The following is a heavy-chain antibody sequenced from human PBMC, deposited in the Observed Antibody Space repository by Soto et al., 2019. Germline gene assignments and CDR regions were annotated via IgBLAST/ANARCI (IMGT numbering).Heavy chain of an antibody. CDR1: GGSISSGGYY. CDR2: IYYSWST. V-gene: IGHV4-31*03. Sequence: PSETLSLTCTASGGSISSGGYYWSWVRHHPGKDLEWIGYIYYSWSTYYNPSLKSRLTISVDTSKNQFSLKLSSVTAADTAVYYCPREYSTTQRALDYWGKGTLVTVSS. J-gene: IGHJ4*02. D-gene: IGHD5-18*01. CDR3: PREYSTTQRALDY.